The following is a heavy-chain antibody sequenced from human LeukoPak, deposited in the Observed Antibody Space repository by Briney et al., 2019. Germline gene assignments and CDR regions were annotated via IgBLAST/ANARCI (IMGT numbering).Heavy chain of an antibody. V-gene: IGHV4-34*01. CDR2: INHSGST. CDR3: ASTPITVTTYDWYFDL. D-gene: IGHD4-17*01. J-gene: IGHJ2*01. Sequence: PSETLSLTCAVYGGSFSGYYWSWIRQPPGKGLEWIGEINHSGSTNYNPSLKSRVTISVDTSKNQFSLKLSSVTAADTAVYYCASTPITVTTYDWYFDLWGRGTLVTVSS. CDR1: GGSFSGYY.